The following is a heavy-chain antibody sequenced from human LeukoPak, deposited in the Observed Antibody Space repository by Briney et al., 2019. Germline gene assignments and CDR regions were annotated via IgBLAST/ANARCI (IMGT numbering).Heavy chain of an antibody. CDR1: GFTFSSYA. V-gene: IGHV3-30-3*01. D-gene: IGHD3-3*01. J-gene: IGHJ4*02. Sequence: GRSLRLSCAASGFTFSSYAMHWVRQAPGKGLEWVAVISYDGSNKYYADSVKGRFTISRDNSKNTLYLQMNSLRAEDTAVYYCARDKKIGITIFGVGMEGLYYFDYWGQGTLVTVPS. CDR3: ARDKKIGITIFGVGMEGLYYFDY. CDR2: ISYDGSNK.